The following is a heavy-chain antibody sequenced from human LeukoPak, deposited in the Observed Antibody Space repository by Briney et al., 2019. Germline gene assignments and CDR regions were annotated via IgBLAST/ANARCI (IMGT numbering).Heavy chain of an antibody. CDR2: INAYNGNT. J-gene: IGHJ3*02. D-gene: IGHD3-22*01. V-gene: IGHV1-18*01. Sequence: ASVKVSCMASGYTFTSYNISWVRQAPRQGLEWMGWINAYNGNTNYAQKLQGRVTMTTDTSTSTAYMELRSLRSDDTAVYYCARCYYDSSPFYYWTAFDIWGQGTMVTVSS. CDR1: GYTFTSYN. CDR3: ARCYYDSSPFYYWTAFDI.